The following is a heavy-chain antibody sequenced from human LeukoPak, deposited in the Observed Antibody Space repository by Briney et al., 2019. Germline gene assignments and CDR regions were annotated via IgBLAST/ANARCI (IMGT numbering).Heavy chain of an antibody. CDR2: ISYGDPTT. Sequence: PGGSLRLSCVASGINFSSYAMSWVRQAPGKGLEWVSSISYGDPTTYYADSVKGRFTISRDNSKNTLYLQMNSLRAEDTAVYYCAKHYDILTGYSDYWGQGTLVTVSS. CDR3: AKHYDILTGYSDY. V-gene: IGHV3-23*01. CDR1: GINFSSYA. J-gene: IGHJ4*02. D-gene: IGHD3-9*01.